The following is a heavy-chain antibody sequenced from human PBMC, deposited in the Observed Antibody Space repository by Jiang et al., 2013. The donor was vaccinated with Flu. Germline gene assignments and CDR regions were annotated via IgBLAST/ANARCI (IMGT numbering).Heavy chain of an antibody. D-gene: IGHD3-10*01. CDR2: ISWNSNNR. J-gene: IGHJ6*02. CDR1: GFIFDDYA. Sequence: VQLLESGGALVQPGRSLRLSCAASGFIFDDYAMHWVRQVPGKGLEWVSGISWNSNNRQYADSVRGRFTISRDNAKNSLILQMNSLRPEDTALYFCVKDGGVEWFGESRLLDVWGLGDHGHRSP. V-gene: IGHV3-9*01. CDR3: VKDGGVEWFGESRLLDV.